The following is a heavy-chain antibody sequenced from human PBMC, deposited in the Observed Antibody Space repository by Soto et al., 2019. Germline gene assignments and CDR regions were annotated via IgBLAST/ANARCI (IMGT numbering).Heavy chain of an antibody. CDR3: AREGAAPYYYYGMDV. Sequence: QVQLQESGPGLVKPSQTLSLTCTVSGGSISSGGYFWSWIRQHPGKGLEWIGFLYYSGSTYYNPSLKCRVTLSVDTFKNQFSLKLSSVTAADTAVYYCAREGAAPYYYYGMDVWGQGTTVTVSS. CDR1: GGSISSGGYF. D-gene: IGHD6-6*01. CDR2: LYYSGST. V-gene: IGHV4-31*03. J-gene: IGHJ6*02.